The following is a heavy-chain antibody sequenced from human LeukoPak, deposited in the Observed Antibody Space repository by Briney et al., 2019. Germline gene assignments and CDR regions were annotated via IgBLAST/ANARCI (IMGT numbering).Heavy chain of an antibody. V-gene: IGHV4-61*02. Sequence: PSQTLSLTXTVSGGSISSGSYYWSWIRQPAGKGLEWIGRIYTSGSTNYNPSLKSRFTISVDTSKNKFSLKLSSVTAADTAVYYCARGGYDFWSGHYWGRPYYYYYMDVWGKGTTVTVSS. CDR2: IYTSGST. CDR1: GGSISSGSYY. D-gene: IGHD3-3*01. CDR3: ARGGYDFWSGHYWGRPYYYYYMDV. J-gene: IGHJ6*03.